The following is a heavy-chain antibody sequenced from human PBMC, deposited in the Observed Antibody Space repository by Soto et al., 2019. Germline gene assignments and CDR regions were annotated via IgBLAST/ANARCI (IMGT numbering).Heavy chain of an antibody. V-gene: IGHV3-48*02. D-gene: IGHD1-26*01. CDR2: ISSSSSTI. Sequence: GGSLRLSCAASGFTFSSYSMNWVRQAPGKGLEWVSYISSSSSTIYYADSVKGRFTISRDNAKNSLYLQMNSLRDEDTAVYYCARDKGSGSPPTVDFDYWGQGTLVTVSS. CDR3: ARDKGSGSPPTVDFDY. CDR1: GFTFSSYS. J-gene: IGHJ4*02.